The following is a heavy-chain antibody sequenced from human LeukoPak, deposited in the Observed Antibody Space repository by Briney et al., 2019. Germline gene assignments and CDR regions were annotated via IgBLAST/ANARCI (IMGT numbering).Heavy chain of an antibody. CDR3: ARTYYYDSSGYAPLHY. CDR1: GYSFTSYW. J-gene: IGHJ4*02. Sequence: GESLKISCNGSGYSFTSYWIGWVRQMPGKGLEWMGIIYPGDSDTRYSPSFQGQVTISADKSISTAYLQWSSLKAPDTAMYYCARTYYYDSSGYAPLHYRGQGTLVTVSS. D-gene: IGHD3-22*01. V-gene: IGHV5-51*01. CDR2: IYPGDSDT.